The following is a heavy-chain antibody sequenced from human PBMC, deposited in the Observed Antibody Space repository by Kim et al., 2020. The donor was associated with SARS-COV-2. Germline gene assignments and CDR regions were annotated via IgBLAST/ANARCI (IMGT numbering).Heavy chain of an antibody. Sequence: RVTISVDTSKNQFSLKLSSVTAADTAVYYCARLYCSSTSCYLGYYYGMDVWGQGTTVTVSS. D-gene: IGHD2-2*01. CDR3: ARLYCSSTSCYLGYYYGMDV. J-gene: IGHJ6*02. V-gene: IGHV4-39*01.